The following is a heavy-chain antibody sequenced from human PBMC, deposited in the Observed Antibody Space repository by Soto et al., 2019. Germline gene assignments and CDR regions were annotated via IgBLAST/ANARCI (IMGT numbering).Heavy chain of an antibody. CDR2: IVVGSGNT. CDR1: GFTFTSSA. Sequence: ASVKVSCKASGFTFTSSAMQWVRQARGQRLEWIGWIVVGSGNTNYAQKFQGRVTITRDTSASTAYMELSSLRSEDTAVYYCARSAVSPFGGLIGPFDYWGQGNLVTVSS. CDR3: ARSAVSPFGGLIGPFDY. D-gene: IGHD3-16*02. J-gene: IGHJ4*02. V-gene: IGHV1-58*02.